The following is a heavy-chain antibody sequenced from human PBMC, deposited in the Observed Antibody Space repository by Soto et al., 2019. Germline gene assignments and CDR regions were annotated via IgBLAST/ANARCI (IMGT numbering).Heavy chain of an antibody. CDR1: GYTFTGYY. V-gene: IGHV1-2*04. Sequence: GASVKVSCKASGYTFTGYYMHWVRQAPGQGLEWMGWINPNSGGTNYAQKFQGWVTMTRDTSISTAYMELSRLRSDDTAVYYCARSDIWDFWSGYYFDYWGQGTLVTVSS. CDR3: ARSDIWDFWSGYYFDY. CDR2: INPNSGGT. D-gene: IGHD3-3*01. J-gene: IGHJ4*02.